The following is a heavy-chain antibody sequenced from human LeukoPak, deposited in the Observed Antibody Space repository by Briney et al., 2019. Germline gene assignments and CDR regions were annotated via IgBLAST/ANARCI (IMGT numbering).Heavy chain of an antibody. Sequence: PGGSLRLSRAASGFTVSTNYMNWVRQAPGKGLEWVGRIRNKAQRYTTEYATSVKGRFTISRDDSQNSLFLQMNSLKTEDTAVYYCARDTSASPDDYWGPGTLVTVSS. CDR1: GFTVSTNY. J-gene: IGHJ4*02. CDR3: ARDTSASPDDY. V-gene: IGHV3-72*01. D-gene: IGHD1-26*01. CDR2: IRNKAQRYTT.